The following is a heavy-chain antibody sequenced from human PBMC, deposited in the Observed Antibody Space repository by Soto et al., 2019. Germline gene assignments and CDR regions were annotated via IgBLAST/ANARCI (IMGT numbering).Heavy chain of an antibody. V-gene: IGHV1-8*01. CDR2: INPNADKT. D-gene: IGHD3-10*01. CDR1: GYTFTTYD. J-gene: IGHJ4*02. Sequence: ASVKVSCKTSGYTFTTYDINWVRQTPGQGLEWMGWINPNADKTGFAQYFQGRVTLTRDTSINTVFMELHNLRSEDTAVYYCARQRRGAWYYFDHWGQGTLVTVSS. CDR3: ARQRRGAWYYFDH.